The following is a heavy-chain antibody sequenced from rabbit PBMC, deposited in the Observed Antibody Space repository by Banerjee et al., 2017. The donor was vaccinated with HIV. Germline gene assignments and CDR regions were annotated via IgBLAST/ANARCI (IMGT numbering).Heavy chain of an antibody. J-gene: IGHJ4*01. Sequence: EESGGDLVKPGASLTLTCTASGFSFSSRYWICWVRQAPGKGPEWIACIYNGDGTTYYASWVNGRFTISRSASLNTVTLQMTSLTAADTATYFCARDLDGVIGWNFGWWGPGTLVTVS. CDR1: GFSFSSRYW. CDR2: IYNGDGTT. D-gene: IGHD1-1*01. V-gene: IGHV1S47*01. CDR3: ARDLDGVIGWNFGW.